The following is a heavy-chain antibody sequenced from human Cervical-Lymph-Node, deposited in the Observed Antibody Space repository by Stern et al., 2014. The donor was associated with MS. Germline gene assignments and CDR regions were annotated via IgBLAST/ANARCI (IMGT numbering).Heavy chain of an antibody. CDR1: GITFSQSA. J-gene: IGHJ5*02. D-gene: IGHD5-18*01. CDR3: ASERYTYYDDQRPPGGFDP. V-gene: IGHV1-58*01. Sequence: QLVESGPEVKKPGTSVKVSCKASGITFSQSAVQWLRQARGQRPEWIGLVVVLNGDVNYAPTFQERVTITRDMSTRTVYMELRSLKSEDTAVYYCASERYTYYDDQRPPGGFDPWGQGTLVTVSS. CDR2: VVVLNGDV.